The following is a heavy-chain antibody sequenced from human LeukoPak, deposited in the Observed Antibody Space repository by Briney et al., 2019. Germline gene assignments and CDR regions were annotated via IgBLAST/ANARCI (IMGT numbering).Heavy chain of an antibody. V-gene: IGHV4-30-4*01. D-gene: IGHD4/OR15-4a*01. J-gene: IGHJ2*01. CDR3: VRTISTAPRYFDL. CDR2: IYYIGAT. CDR1: GGSISSNDYY. Sequence: SETLSLTCTVSGGSISSNDYYWSWIRQPPGKGLEWIGHIYYIGATYNNPSLKSRVTISIDTSKNQFSLKLSSVTAADTAVYYCVRTISTAPRYFDLWGRGTLVSVSS.